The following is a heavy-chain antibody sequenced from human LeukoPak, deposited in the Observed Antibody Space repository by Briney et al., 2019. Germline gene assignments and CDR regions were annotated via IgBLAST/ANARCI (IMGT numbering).Heavy chain of an antibody. Sequence: GGSLRLSCAASGFTFSSYAMSWVRQAPGKGLEWVSAISGSGGSTYYADSAKGRFTISRDNSKNTLYLQMNSLRAEDTAVYYIPKGXXAAGTDXWGXXTXXXVSS. D-gene: IGHD6-13*01. CDR3: PKGXXAAGTDX. CDR2: ISGSGGST. CDR1: GFTFSSYA. J-gene: IGHJ4*01. V-gene: IGHV3-23*01.